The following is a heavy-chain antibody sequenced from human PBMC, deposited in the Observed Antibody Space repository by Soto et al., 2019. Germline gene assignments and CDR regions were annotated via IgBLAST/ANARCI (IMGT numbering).Heavy chain of an antibody. CDR2: IRSKANSYAT. CDR3: TRLVPHTVVAATPGVY. J-gene: IGHJ4*02. CDR1: GFTFSGSA. V-gene: IGHV3-73*01. D-gene: IGHD2-15*01. Sequence: PGGSLRLSCAASGFTFSGSAMHWVRQASGKGLEWVGRIRSKANSYATAYAASAKGRFTISRDDSKNTAYLQMNSLKTEDTAVYYCTRLVPHTVVAATPGVYWGQGTLVTVPS.